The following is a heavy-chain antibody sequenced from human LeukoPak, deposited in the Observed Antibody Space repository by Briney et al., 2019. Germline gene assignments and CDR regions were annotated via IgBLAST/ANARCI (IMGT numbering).Heavy chain of an antibody. CDR3: ATGGTSWTDEFDS. CDR1: VYTLTELS. CDR2: FDPEDGET. V-gene: IGHV1-24*01. J-gene: IGHJ4*02. Sequence: GASVKGSCKVSVYTLTELSMHWVRQAPGKGLEWMGGFDPEDGETIYAQKFQGRVTMCEDTSTDTDYMELRSVRSEDTAVYYCATGGTSWTDEFDSWGQGNLVTVSS. D-gene: IGHD2-2*01.